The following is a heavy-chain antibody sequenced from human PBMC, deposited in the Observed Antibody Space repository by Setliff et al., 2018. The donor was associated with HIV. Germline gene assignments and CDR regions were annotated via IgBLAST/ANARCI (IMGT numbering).Heavy chain of an antibody. CDR1: GYSFIDYG. CDR3: ARARLQGIVTAVGPRDNCLDP. Sequence: ASVKVSCKASGYSFIDYGISWVRQAPGQGPEWMGWISAYTGHTDYAPRLLGRVTMTTDTSTSTAYMELRSLTSGDTAVYYCARARLQGIVTAVGPRDNCLDPWGQGTRVTLSS. D-gene: IGHD1-26*01. V-gene: IGHV1-18*01. CDR2: ISAYTGHT. J-gene: IGHJ5*02.